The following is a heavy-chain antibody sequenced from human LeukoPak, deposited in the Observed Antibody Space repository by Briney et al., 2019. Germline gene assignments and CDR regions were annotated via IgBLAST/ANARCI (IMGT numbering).Heavy chain of an antibody. J-gene: IGHJ4*02. Sequence: SVKVSCKASGGTFSSYTISLVRQAPGQGLEWMGRIIPILGIANYAQKFQGRVTITADKSTSTAYMELSSLRSEDTAVYYCARVPIQALLGGYFDYWGQGTLVTVSS. D-gene: IGHD2-15*01. CDR1: GGTFSSYT. V-gene: IGHV1-69*02. CDR2: IIPILGIA. CDR3: ARVPIQALLGGYFDY.